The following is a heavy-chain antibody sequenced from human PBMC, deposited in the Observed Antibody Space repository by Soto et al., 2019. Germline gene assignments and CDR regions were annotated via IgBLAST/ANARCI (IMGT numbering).Heavy chain of an antibody. CDR2: INPGNGNT. J-gene: IGHJ4*02. Sequence: GASVKVSCKASGYTFTSYGMNWVRQAPGRGLEWMGWINPGNGNTKYSQKFQGRVIIERDTSASTAYMELSSPRPEDTAVYFCASSPPWDSSNWFGFDFWGQGTLVTVSS. CDR3: ASSPPWDSSNWFGFDF. V-gene: IGHV1-3*01. D-gene: IGHD6-13*01. CDR1: GYTFTSYG.